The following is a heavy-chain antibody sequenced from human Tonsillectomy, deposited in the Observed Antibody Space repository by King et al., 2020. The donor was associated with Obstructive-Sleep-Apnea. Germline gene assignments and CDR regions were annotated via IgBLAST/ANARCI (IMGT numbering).Heavy chain of an antibody. CDR3: SRSRTTMFGGTIIREWYFDL. CDR1: GFTFSSYS. V-gene: IGHV3-23*04. CDR2: IRGSGTRI. J-gene: IGHJ2*01. D-gene: IGHD3-3*01. Sequence: VQLVESGGDLVQPGGSLRLSCEGSGFTFSSYSMNWVRQAPGKGLEWVSGIRGSGTRIYYGDSVKGRFTISRDNSKNTLYLKINSRRAEDSALYDCSRSRTTMFGGTIIREWYFDLWGRGTRVTVSS.